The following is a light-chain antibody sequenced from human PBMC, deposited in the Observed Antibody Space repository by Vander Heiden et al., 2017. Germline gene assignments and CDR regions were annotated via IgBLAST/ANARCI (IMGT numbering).Light chain of an antibody. J-gene: IGKJ2*01. V-gene: IGKV1-5*03. Sequence: DIHMTQSPSTLSASVGDRVTIPFRASQTISNWLVWYQQKPGKAPKLLIYKASTLESGVPSRFSGSGSGTEFTLTISSLQPDDFATYYCQQYHSYSYTFGQGTKLEIK. CDR1: QTISNW. CDR3: QQYHSYSYT. CDR2: KAS.